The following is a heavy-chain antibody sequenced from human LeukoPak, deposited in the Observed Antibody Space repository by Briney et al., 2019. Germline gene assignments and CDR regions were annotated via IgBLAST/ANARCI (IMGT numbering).Heavy chain of an antibody. V-gene: IGHV4-38-2*02. CDR1: GYSISSGYY. Sequence: PSETLSLTCTVSGYSISSGYYWGWIRPPPGKGLEWIGIIYHSGSTYYNPSLKSRVTISVDTSKNQFSLQLSSVPAADTAVYYCARHRGPYSSSWYAVDYWGQGTLVTVSS. CDR2: IYHSGST. D-gene: IGHD6-13*01. J-gene: IGHJ4*02. CDR3: ARHRGPYSSSWYAVDY.